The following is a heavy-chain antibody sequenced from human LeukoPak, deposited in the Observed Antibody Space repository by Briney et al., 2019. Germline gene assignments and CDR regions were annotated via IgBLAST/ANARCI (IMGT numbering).Heavy chain of an antibody. CDR3: ARVMEGDYGAMDV. CDR2: IYNSGSA. CDR1: GGSISSYY. Sequence: SETLSLTCTVFGGSISSYYWSWIRQPPGKGLEWIGYIYNSGSATYNPSLKSRVTISVDTSKNQSSLKLSSVTAADTAVYYCARVMEGDYGAMDVWGQGTTVTVSS. V-gene: IGHV4-59*01. J-gene: IGHJ6*02. D-gene: IGHD3-3*01.